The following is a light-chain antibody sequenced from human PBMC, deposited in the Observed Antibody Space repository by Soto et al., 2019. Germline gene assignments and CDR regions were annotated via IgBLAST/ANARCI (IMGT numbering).Light chain of an antibody. J-gene: IGKJ4*01. CDR3: QQTYSNRLS. Sequence: DIQMTQSPSSLSASVGDRVTITCRASQSISTFVNWYQQKGGKAPKLLIHAASTLPSGVPSRFSGTGSGTDFTLTISDLKPEDCETYYCQQTYSNRLSFGGGTKVDIK. CDR1: QSISTF. CDR2: AAS. V-gene: IGKV1-39*01.